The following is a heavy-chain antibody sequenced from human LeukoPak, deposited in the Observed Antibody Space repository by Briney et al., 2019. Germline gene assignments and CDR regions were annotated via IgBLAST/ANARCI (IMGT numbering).Heavy chain of an antibody. D-gene: IGHD3-10*01. J-gene: IGHJ4*02. V-gene: IGHV3-48*03. CDR1: GFTFSSYE. CDR3: ARAMDYYGSGSINDY. Sequence: RAGGSLRLSCAASGFTFSSYEMNWVRQAPEKGLEWVSYISSSGSTIYYADSVKGRFTISRDNAKNSLYLQMNSLRAEDTAVYYCARAMDYYGSGSINDYWGQGTLVTVSS. CDR2: ISSSGSTI.